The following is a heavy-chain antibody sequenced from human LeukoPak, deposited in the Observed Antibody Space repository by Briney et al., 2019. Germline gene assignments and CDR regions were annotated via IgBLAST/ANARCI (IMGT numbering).Heavy chain of an antibody. CDR3: AGTDYYDSSGYYIYY. D-gene: IGHD3-22*01. CDR2: IYASGRP. CDR1: GGSISSYY. J-gene: IGHJ4*02. V-gene: IGHV4-4*07. Sequence: PSETLSLTCTLSGGSISSYYWSWIRQRAGKGLEWILRIYASGRPTYNPSLKSRVTISVATPKNQFSLKVRSVTGADTAVYYCAGTDYYDSSGYYIYYWGQGTVVTVSS.